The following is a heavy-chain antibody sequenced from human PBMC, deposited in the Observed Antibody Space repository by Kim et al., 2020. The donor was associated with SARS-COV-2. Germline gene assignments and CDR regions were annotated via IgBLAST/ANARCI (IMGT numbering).Heavy chain of an antibody. D-gene: IGHD3-3*02. V-gene: IGHV5-10-1*01. CDR2: IDPSDSYT. CDR1: GYSFTSYW. J-gene: IGHJ3*02. CDR3: ARPLIFSEMATINDAFDI. Sequence: GESLKISCKGSGYSFTSYWISWVRQMPGKGLEWMGRIDPSDSYTNYSPSFQGHVTISADKSISTAYLQWSSLKASDTAMYYCARPLIFSEMATINDAFDIWGQGTMVTVSS.